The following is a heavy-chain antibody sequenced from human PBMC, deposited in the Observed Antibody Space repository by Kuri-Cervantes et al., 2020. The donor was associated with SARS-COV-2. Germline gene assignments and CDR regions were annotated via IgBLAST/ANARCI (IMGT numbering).Heavy chain of an antibody. CDR1: GGTFSSYA. CDR2: INPNSGGT. J-gene: IGHJ4*02. D-gene: IGHD6-19*01. Sequence: ASVKVSCKASGGTFSSYAISWVRQAPGQGLEWMGWINPNSGGTNYAQKFQGRVTMTRDMSISTAYMELSRLRSDDTAVYYCARVPRGGYSSGWYNYYFDYWGQGTLVTVSS. V-gene: IGHV1-2*02. CDR3: ARVPRGGYSSGWYNYYFDY.